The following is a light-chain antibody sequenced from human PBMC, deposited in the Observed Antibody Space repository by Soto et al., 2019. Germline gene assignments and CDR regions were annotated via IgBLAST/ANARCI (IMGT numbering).Light chain of an antibody. J-gene: IGKJ4*01. V-gene: IGKV3-11*01. CDR1: QSVGTS. CDR3: QQRSNWPLT. Sequence: ETVLTQSPAILSLSPGERATLSCRASQSVGTSLAWYQQKSGQAPRLLISDASDRAPGIPARFSGSGSGTDFTLTISSLEPEDFAVYYCQQRSNWPLTFGGGTTVDVK. CDR2: DAS.